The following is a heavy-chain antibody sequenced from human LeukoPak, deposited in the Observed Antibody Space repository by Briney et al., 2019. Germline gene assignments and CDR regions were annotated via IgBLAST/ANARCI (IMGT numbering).Heavy chain of an antibody. CDR3: ARIEPKWLHLDY. Sequence: ASVKVSCKASGYTFTDYHIHWVQQAPGQGLEWMGWINPKSGDTDYLQKFQGRLTVTRDTSISTAYMELSRLTSDDTAMYYCARIEPKWLHLDYWGQGALVTVSS. J-gene: IGHJ4*02. V-gene: IGHV1-2*02. D-gene: IGHD5-24*01. CDR2: INPKSGDT. CDR1: GYTFTDYH.